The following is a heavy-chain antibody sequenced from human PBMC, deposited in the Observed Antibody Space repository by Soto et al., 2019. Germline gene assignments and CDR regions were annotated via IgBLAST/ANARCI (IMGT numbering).Heavy chain of an antibody. Sequence: SETLSLTCTVSGDSIISSDFYWGWVRQPPGKGLEWIGSIFYLGSSYYNPSLKSRVTMSVDTSKNQFSLRLRSVTAAETALYFCARHSLALRKNNWFDPWGQGIMVTGSS. CDR3: ARHSLALRKNNWFDP. CDR1: GDSIISSDFY. CDR2: IFYLGSS. V-gene: IGHV4-39*01. J-gene: IGHJ5*02. D-gene: IGHD3-3*02.